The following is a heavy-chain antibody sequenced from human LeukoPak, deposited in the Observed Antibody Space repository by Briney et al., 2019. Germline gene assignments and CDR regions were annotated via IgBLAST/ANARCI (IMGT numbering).Heavy chain of an antibody. CDR3: ARDSYRALEY. Sequence: GGSLRLSCAASGYTLSSHWMSWVRQAPGKGLEWVANIHQDGSETYYVDSVKGRFTISRDNAKNSLFLQMNSLRAEDTAVYYCARDSYRALEYWGQGTLVTVSS. D-gene: IGHD1-14*01. V-gene: IGHV3-7*01. CDR1: GYTLSSHW. CDR2: IHQDGSET. J-gene: IGHJ4*02.